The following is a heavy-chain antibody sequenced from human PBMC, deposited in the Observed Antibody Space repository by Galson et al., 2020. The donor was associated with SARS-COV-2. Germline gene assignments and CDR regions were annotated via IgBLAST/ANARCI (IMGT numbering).Heavy chain of an antibody. Sequence: GGSLRLSCAASGLTFSAYTMNWVRQAPGKGLEWVSTIIGSGTSTYYADSVRGRFTISRDNSKNTLYLQMNSLRAEDTALYYCVKTPTPSCECGSDWGQGTLVTVSS. CDR1: GLTFSAYT. CDR2: IIGSGTST. CDR3: VKTPTPSCECGSD. V-gene: IGHV3-23*01. J-gene: IGHJ4*02. D-gene: IGHD2-21*01.